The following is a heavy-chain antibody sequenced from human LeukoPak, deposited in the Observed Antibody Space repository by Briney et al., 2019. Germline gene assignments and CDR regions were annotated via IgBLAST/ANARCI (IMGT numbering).Heavy chain of an antibody. CDR2: ISSSSSYI. CDR3: ARWGILELRPSFDY. J-gene: IGHJ4*02. D-gene: IGHD3-16*01. V-gene: IGHV3-21*01. CDR1: GFTFSSYS. Sequence: GGSLRLSCAASGFTFSSYSMNWVRQAPGKGLEWVSSISSSSSYIYYAGSVKGRFTISRDNAKNSLYLQMNSLRAEDTAVYYCARWGILELRPSFDYWGQGTLVTVSS.